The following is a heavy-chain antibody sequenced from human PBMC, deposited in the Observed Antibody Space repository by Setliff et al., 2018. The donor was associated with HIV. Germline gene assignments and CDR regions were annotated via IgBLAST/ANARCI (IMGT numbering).Heavy chain of an antibody. Sequence: TGESLRLSCAASGFTFSRYWMHWVRQAPGQGLVWVSGINNDTTTTAYADSVKGRFSISRDNAKNTLYLQMNDLRGEDTAVYYCAILSYSSGWGQGTQVTVSS. CDR3: AILSYSSG. D-gene: IGHD1-26*01. CDR1: GFTFSRYW. CDR2: INNDTTTT. J-gene: IGHJ4*02. V-gene: IGHV3-74*01.